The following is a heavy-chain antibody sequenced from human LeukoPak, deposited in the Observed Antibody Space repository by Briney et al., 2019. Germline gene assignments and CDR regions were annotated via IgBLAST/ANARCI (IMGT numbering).Heavy chain of an antibody. V-gene: IGHV3-66*01. CDR3: ARDKGWSFGGYYYYYGMDV. CDR1: GFTVSSNY. J-gene: IGHJ6*02. Sequence: PGGSLRLSWAASGFTVSSNYMSWVRQAPGKGLEWVSVIYSGGSTYYADSVKGRFTISRDNSKNTLYLQMNSLRAEDTAVYYCARDKGWSFGGYYYYYGMDVWGQGTTVTVSS. CDR2: IYSGGST. D-gene: IGHD3-16*01.